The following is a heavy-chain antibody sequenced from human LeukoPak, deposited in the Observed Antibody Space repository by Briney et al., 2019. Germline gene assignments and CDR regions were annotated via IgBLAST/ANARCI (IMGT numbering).Heavy chain of an antibody. V-gene: IGHV4-34*01. Sequence: SETLSLTCAVYGGSFSGYYWSWIRQPPGKGLEWIGEINHSGSTNYNPSLKSRVTISVDTSKNQFSLKLSSVTAADTAVYYCARDKLTGDSHFDSWGQGTLVTVSS. D-gene: IGHD7-27*01. CDR2: INHSGST. CDR3: ARDKLTGDSHFDS. CDR1: GGSFSGYY. J-gene: IGHJ4*02.